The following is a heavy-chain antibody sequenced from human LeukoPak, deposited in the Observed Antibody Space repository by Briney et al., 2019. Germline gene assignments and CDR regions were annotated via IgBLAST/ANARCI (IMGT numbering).Heavy chain of an antibody. Sequence: GGSLRLSCAASGFTFSSYGMHWVRQAPGKGLEWVAVISYDGSNKYYADSVKGRFTISRDNSKNTLYLQMNSLRAEDTAVYYCAKNHPKAGMDVWGQGTTVTVSS. CDR3: AKNHPKAGMDV. D-gene: IGHD1-14*01. CDR1: GFTFSSYG. V-gene: IGHV3-30*18. J-gene: IGHJ6*02. CDR2: ISYDGSNK.